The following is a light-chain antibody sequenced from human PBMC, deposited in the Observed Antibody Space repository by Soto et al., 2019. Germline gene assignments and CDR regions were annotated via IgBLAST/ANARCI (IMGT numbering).Light chain of an antibody. V-gene: IGKV1-5*01. CDR3: QHYDNSSPWT. CDR2: DVS. CDR1: QNIERW. Sequence: DIQMTQSPSTLSASVGDRVTITCRASQNIERWLAWYQQKPGKAPKLLLYDVSSLESGVPSRFSGSGSGTEFTLTISSLQPDDFAIYYCQHYDNSSPWTFGQGTKVDI. J-gene: IGKJ1*01.